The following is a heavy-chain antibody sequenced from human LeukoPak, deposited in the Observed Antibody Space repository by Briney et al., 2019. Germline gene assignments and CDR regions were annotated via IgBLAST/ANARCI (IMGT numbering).Heavy chain of an antibody. J-gene: IGHJ4*02. D-gene: IGHD6-19*01. Sequence: ASVKVSCKASGSTFTDYYFHWVRQAPGQGLEWMGWLNPKSGGTDYSQRFQGRVTMTRDTSISTAYMELRWLRSDDTAVYYCAKDRWLSGWYPNFDSWGQGTLVTVSS. CDR3: AKDRWLSGWYPNFDS. CDR1: GSTFTDYY. CDR2: LNPKSGGT. V-gene: IGHV1-2*02.